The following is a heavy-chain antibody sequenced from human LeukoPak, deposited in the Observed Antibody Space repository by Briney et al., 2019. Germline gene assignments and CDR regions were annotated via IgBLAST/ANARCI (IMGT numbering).Heavy chain of an antibody. V-gene: IGHV1-18*01. J-gene: IGHJ4*02. D-gene: IGHD5-24*01. Sequence: ASVKVSCKASGYTFTSYGISWERQAPGQGLEWMGWISDYNGNINYAQKFQGRVTMTTDISTTTAYMELRSLRSDDTAVYYCARVHERWRLKNWGQGTLVTVSS. CDR3: ARVHERWRLKN. CDR1: GYTFTSYG. CDR2: ISDYNGNI.